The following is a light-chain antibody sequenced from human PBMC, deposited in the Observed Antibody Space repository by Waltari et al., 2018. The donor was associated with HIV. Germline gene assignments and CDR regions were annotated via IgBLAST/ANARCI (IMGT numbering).Light chain of an antibody. CDR2: DDV. Sequence: SYVLTQPPSVSVAPGQTARITCGGNNIRTKSVHLYQQKPGQAPVLVVFDDVDRPSGIPERFSGSNSGNMATLTISRVEAGDEADYYCQVWDSGSEPPVLFGGGTKLTVL. J-gene: IGLJ3*02. V-gene: IGLV3-21*02. CDR3: QVWDSGSEPPVL. CDR1: NIRTKS.